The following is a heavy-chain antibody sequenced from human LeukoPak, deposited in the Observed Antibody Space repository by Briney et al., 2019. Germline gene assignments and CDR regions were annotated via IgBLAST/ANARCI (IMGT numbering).Heavy chain of an antibody. CDR2: IYYSGST. Sequence: SETLSLTCTVSGGSISRSRYYWGWIRQPPGKGLEWIGSIYYSGSTYYNPSLKSRVTISVDTSKNQFSLKLSSVTAADTAVYYCARQQSAGAFDYWGQGTLVTVSS. CDR1: GGSISRSRYY. V-gene: IGHV4-39*01. D-gene: IGHD3-10*01. J-gene: IGHJ4*02. CDR3: ARQQSAGAFDY.